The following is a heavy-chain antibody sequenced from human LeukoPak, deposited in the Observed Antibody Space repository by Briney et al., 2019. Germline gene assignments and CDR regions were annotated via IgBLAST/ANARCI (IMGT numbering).Heavy chain of an antibody. Sequence: SETLSLTCTVSGYSISSGYYWSWIRQPPGTELEWIGYIYYSGSTNYNPSLKSRVTISVDTSKNQFSLKLSSVTAADTAVYYCARVRRIGASLGWFDPWGQGTLVTVSS. CDR2: IYYSGST. V-gene: IGHV4-61*01. CDR1: GYSISSGYY. CDR3: ARVRRIGASLGWFDP. D-gene: IGHD5-12*01. J-gene: IGHJ5*02.